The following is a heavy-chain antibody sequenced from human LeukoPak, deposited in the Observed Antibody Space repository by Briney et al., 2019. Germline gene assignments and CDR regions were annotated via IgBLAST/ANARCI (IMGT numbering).Heavy chain of an antibody. CDR1: GFPFSSYA. J-gene: IGHJ6*02. CDR2: ISDSGGST. V-gene: IGHV3-64D*09. CDR3: ARGYSFGPYGMDV. Sequence: GGSLRLSCSASGFPFSSYAMEWVRQAPGKGLEYVSAISDSGGSTYYADSVKGRFTISRDNSKNTLYLQMSSLRAEDTAVYFCARGYSFGPYGMDVWGQGTTVTVSS. D-gene: IGHD2-15*01.